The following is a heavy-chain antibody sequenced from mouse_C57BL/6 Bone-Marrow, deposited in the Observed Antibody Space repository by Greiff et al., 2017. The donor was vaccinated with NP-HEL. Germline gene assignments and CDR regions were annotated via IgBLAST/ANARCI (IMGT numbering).Heavy chain of an antibody. J-gene: IGHJ2*01. V-gene: IGHV1-64*01. CDR3: ARGTVVAFYYFDY. Sequence: VQLQQPGAELVKPGASVKLSCKASGYTFTSYWMHWVKQRPGQGLVWIGMIHPNSGSTNYNEKFKSKATLTVDKSSSTAYMQLSSLTSEDSAVYYCARGTVVAFYYFDYWGQGTTLTVSS. CDR2: IHPNSGST. D-gene: IGHD1-1*01. CDR1: GYTFTSYW.